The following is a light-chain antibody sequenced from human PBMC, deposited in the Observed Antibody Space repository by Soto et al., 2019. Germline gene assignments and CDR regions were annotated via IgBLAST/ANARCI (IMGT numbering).Light chain of an antibody. V-gene: IGLV2-23*01. J-gene: IGLJ1*01. CDR1: SSDVGTYDL. CDR2: EGS. Sequence: QSALTQPASVSGSPGQSITISCTGTSSDVGTYDLVSWYQHHPGKAPQLVIYEGSKRPSGVSSRFSGSKSGNTASLTISGLQADEEADYYCCSYAGSSTLVFGTGTKLTVL. CDR3: CSYAGSSTLV.